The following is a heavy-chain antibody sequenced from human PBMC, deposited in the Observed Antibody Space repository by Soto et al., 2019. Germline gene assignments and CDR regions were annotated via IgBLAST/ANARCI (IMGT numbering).Heavy chain of an antibody. CDR1: GGSFSGYY. J-gene: IGHJ4*02. CDR2: INHSGST. CDR3: AREGLAPLGSFDY. D-gene: IGHD3-10*01. Sequence: QVQLQQWGAGLLNPSETLSLTCAVYGGSFSGYYWSWIRQPPGQGLEWIGEINHSGSTNYNPSLKSRVTISVDTSQNQFSLKLSSVTAADTVVYYSAREGLAPLGSFDYWGQGTLATVSS. V-gene: IGHV4-34*01.